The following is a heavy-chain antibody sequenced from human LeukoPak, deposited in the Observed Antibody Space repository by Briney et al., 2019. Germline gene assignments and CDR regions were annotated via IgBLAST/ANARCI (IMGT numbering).Heavy chain of an antibody. Sequence: GASVKVPCKASGYTFTSYAISWVRQAPGQGLEWMGGIIPIFGTANYAQKFQGRVTITADESTSTAYMELSSLRSEDTAVYYCASGYYDSSGYYSSFDYWGQGTLVTVSS. D-gene: IGHD3-22*01. CDR3: ASGYYDSSGYYSSFDY. CDR1: GYTFTSYA. CDR2: IIPIFGTA. J-gene: IGHJ4*02. V-gene: IGHV1-69*13.